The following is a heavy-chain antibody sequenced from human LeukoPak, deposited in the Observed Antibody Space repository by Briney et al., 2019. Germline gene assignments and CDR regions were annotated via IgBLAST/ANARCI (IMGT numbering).Heavy chain of an antibody. J-gene: IGHJ4*02. CDR2: ISYVGSYQ. D-gene: IGHD5-24*01. CDR3: ARERRRDGYNYKDY. V-gene: IGHV3-30*04. CDR1: GFTFSAYG. Sequence: GGSLRLSCAVSGFTFSAYGMHWVRQAPGKGLEWVAVISYVGSYQAYADSVKRRFTVFRGSSKNTLYRQLNSLRPEDTGLYYCARERRRDGYNYKDYWGQGTQVRVSS.